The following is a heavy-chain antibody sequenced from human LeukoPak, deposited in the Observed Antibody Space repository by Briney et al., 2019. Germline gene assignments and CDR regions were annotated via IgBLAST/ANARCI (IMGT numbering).Heavy chain of an antibody. CDR2: INHSGST. D-gene: IGHD5-12*01. V-gene: IGHV4-34*01. CDR1: GFTFSSYG. CDR3: ARRNGQDIVATFRRRYYFDY. Sequence: PGGSLRLSCAASGFTFSSYGMNWVRQAPGKGLEWIGEINHSGSTNYNPSLKSRVTISINTSKNQFSLKLSSVTAADTAVYYCARRNGQDIVATFRRRYYFDYWGQGTLVTVSS. J-gene: IGHJ4*02.